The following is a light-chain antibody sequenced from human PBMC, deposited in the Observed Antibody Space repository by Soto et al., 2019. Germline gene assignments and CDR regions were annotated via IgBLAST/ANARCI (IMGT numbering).Light chain of an antibody. Sequence: QSVLTQPPSVSGAPGQRVTISCTGSSSNIGAGYGVQWYQLLPGTAPKLLIYDNSDRPSGVPDRFSGSKSGTSASLAITGLQAEDEADYYCQSYDTSLRGVVFGGGTKLTVL. V-gene: IGLV1-40*01. CDR2: DNS. CDR1: SSNIGAGYG. CDR3: QSYDTSLRGVV. J-gene: IGLJ3*02.